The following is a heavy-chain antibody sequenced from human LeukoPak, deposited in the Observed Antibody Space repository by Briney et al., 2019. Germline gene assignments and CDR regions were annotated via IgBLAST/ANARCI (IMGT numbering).Heavy chain of an antibody. D-gene: IGHD2-15*01. CDR1: GGTFSSYA. J-gene: IGHJ6*02. Sequence: ASVKVSCKASGGTFSSYAISWVRQAPGQGLEWMGWISAYNGNTNYAQKLQGRVTMTTDTSTSTAYMELRSLRSDDTAVYYCAREGLYCSGGSCYWYYYYGMDVWGQGTTVTVSS. CDR3: AREGLYCSGGSCYWYYYYGMDV. V-gene: IGHV1-18*01. CDR2: ISAYNGNT.